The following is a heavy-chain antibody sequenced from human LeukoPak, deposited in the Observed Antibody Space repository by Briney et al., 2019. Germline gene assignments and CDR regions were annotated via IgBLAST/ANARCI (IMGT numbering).Heavy chain of an antibody. D-gene: IGHD5-24*01. J-gene: IGHJ3*02. CDR3: ASRDGYNFHAFDI. V-gene: IGHV3-30*04. CDR1: GFTFSSYA. Sequence: GALRLSCAASGFTFSSYAMHWVRQAPGKGLEWVAVISYDGSNKYYADSVKGRFTISRDNSKNTLYLQMNSLRAEDTAVYYCASRDGYNFHAFDIWGQGTMVTVSS. CDR2: ISYDGSNK.